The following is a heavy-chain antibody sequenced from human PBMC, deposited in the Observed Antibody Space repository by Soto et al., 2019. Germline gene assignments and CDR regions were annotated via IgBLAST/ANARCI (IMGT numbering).Heavy chain of an antibody. V-gene: IGHV3-23*01. D-gene: IGHD6-6*01. CDR1: GFTFSTYA. Sequence: GSLRLSCAASGFTFSTYAMSWVRQAPGKGLEWVSVISGGGGDTYYADSVKGRFTIARDNSKNTLSLQMNSLRAEDTAVYYCARPEYRSSSSLYYLDYWGEGTLVTVSS. J-gene: IGHJ4*02. CDR3: ARPEYRSSSSLYYLDY. CDR2: ISGGGGDT.